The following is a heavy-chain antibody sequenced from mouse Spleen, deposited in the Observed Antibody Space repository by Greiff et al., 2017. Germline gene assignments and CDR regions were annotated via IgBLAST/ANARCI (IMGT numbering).Heavy chain of an antibody. CDR3: ARGGDYDTDYYAMDY. CDR2: ISYSGST. Sequence: EVQRVESGPGLVKPSQSLSLTCTVTGYSITSDYAWNWIRQFPGNKLEWMGYISYSGSTSYNPSLKSRISITRDTSKNQFFLQLNSVTTEDTATYYCARGGDYDTDYYAMDYWGQGTSVTVSS. V-gene: IGHV3-2*02. D-gene: IGHD2-4*01. CDR1: GYSITSDYA. J-gene: IGHJ4*01.